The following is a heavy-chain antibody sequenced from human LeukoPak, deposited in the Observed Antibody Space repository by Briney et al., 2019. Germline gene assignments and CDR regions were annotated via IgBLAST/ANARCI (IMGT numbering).Heavy chain of an antibody. Sequence: GGSLRLSCAASGFTFSIYAMHWVRQAPGKGLEWVAVISYDGSNNYYADSVKGRFTMSRDNSKNTLYLQMNSLRAEDTAVYYCAKNGDSERWLQPKFVTHWGQGTLVTVSS. D-gene: IGHD5-24*01. CDR1: GFTFSIYA. J-gene: IGHJ4*02. CDR2: ISYDGSNN. V-gene: IGHV3-30*04. CDR3: AKNGDSERWLQPKFVTH.